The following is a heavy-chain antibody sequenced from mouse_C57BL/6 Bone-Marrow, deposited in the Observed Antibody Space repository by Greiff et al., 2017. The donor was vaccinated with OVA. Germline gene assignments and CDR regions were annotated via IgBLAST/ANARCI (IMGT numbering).Heavy chain of an antibody. CDR2: ISYDGSN. CDR3: ARRAGPYFDY. J-gene: IGHJ2*01. Sequence: VQLQQSGPGLVKPSQSLSLTCSVTGYSITSGYYWNWIRQFPGNKLEWMGYISYDGSNNYNPSLKNRISITRDTSKNQFFLKLNSVTTEDTATYYCARRAGPYFDYWGQGTTLTVSS. CDR1: GYSITSGYY. V-gene: IGHV3-6*01.